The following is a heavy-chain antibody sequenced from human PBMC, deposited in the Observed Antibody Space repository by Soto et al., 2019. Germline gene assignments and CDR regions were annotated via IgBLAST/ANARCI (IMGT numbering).Heavy chain of an antibody. CDR1: GYSFVSYW. CDR3: AKTDGYEVEY. J-gene: IGHJ4*02. CDR2: IYPGDSDT. V-gene: IGHV5-51*01. Sequence: PGESLKISCKGSGYSFVSYWIAWVRQMPGKGLEWMGSIYPGDSDTTCSPSIQGQVTISADKSSTTVYLQWNTLKASDTAMYYCAKTDGYEVEYWGQGTQVTVSS. D-gene: IGHD5-18*01.